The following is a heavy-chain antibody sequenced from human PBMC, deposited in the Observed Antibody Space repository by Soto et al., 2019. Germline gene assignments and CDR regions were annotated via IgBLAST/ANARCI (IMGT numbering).Heavy chain of an antibody. CDR3: ARGRGLRWLSINRYNWFDP. V-gene: IGHV1-8*01. CDR1: GYTFTSYD. CDR2: MNPNSGNT. D-gene: IGHD3-3*01. J-gene: IGHJ5*02. Sequence: ASVKVSCKASGYTFTSYDINWVRQATGQGLEWMGWMNPNSGNTGYAQKFQGRVTMTRNTSISTAYMELSSLRSEDTAVYYCARGRGLRWLSINRYNWFDPWGQGTLVTVSS.